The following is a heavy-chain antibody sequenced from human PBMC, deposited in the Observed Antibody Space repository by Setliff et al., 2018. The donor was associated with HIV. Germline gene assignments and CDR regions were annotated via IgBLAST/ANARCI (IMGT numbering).Heavy chain of an antibody. V-gene: IGHV3-33*01. CDR3: ARDCRVGWVFTYGMDV. CDR1: GFTFSSYG. D-gene: IGHD6-13*01. CDR2: IWYDGSEK. J-gene: IGHJ6*02. Sequence: GGSLRLSCAASGFTFSSYGMHWVRQAPGKGLEWVAVIWYDGSEKHYADSVKGRFTISRDSSKNTLYLQMNSLGPEDTAVYYCARDCRVGWVFTYGMDVWGRGTTVTVSS.